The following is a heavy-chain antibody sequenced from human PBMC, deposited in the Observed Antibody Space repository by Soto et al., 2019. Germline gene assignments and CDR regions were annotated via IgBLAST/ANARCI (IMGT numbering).Heavy chain of an antibody. CDR2: IYWSGDE. V-gene: IGHV2-5*01. Sequence: GPTLVNPTQALTLTCSFSWFSLSRSGVGVGWIRQPPGKSLEWLALIYWSGDEHYRPSLKSRLSITKDTSKNHVVLIMTDMDPVDTATYYCARGLATLPVFAFDIWGQGTMVTVSS. D-gene: IGHD6-6*01. CDR3: ARGLATLPVFAFDI. CDR1: WFSLSRSGVG. J-gene: IGHJ3*02.